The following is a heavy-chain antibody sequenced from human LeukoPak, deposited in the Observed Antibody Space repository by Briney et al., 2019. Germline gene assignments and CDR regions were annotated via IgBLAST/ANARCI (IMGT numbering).Heavy chain of an antibody. Sequence: SETLSLTCAVSGGSISSNSYYWGWIRQPPGKGLEWIGSIYYSGSTNYNPSLKSRVTISVDTSKNQFSLKLSSVTAADTAVYYCARLGYCSSTSCYPYDYWGQGTLVTVSS. V-gene: IGHV4-39*07. CDR1: GGSISSNSYY. D-gene: IGHD2-2*01. CDR3: ARLGYCSSTSCYPYDY. J-gene: IGHJ4*02. CDR2: IYYSGST.